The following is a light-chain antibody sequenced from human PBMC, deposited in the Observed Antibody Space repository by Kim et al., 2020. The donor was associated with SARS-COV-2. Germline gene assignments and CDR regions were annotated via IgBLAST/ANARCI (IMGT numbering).Light chain of an antibody. Sequence: GQRVTISCSGSRSNIGSNTVNWYQQLPGTAPKLLIYSNNPRPSGVPDRFSGSKSGTSASLAISGLQSEDEADYYCAAWDDSLNGPVFGGGTQLTVL. V-gene: IGLV1-44*01. J-gene: IGLJ2*01. CDR2: SNN. CDR3: AAWDDSLNGPV. CDR1: RSNIGSNT.